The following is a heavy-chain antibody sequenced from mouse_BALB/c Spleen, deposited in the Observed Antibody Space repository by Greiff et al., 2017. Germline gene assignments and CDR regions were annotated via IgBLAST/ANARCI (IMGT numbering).Heavy chain of an antibody. CDR1: GYSITSDYA. V-gene: IGHV3-2*02. Sequence: EVHLVESGPGLVKPSQSLSLTCTVTGYSITSDYAWNWIRQFPGNQLEWMGYISYSGSTSYNPSLKSRISITRDTSKNQFFLQLNSVTTEDTATYYCASRVYYAMDYWGQGTAVTVSS. D-gene: IGHD3-3*01. CDR3: ASRVYYAMDY. J-gene: IGHJ4*01. CDR2: ISYSGST.